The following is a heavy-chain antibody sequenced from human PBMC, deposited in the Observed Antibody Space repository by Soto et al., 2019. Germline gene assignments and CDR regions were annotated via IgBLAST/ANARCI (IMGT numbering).Heavy chain of an antibody. CDR2: IYYSGST. CDR3: ARVKFAYYYGSGSYGNFDY. J-gene: IGHJ4*02. CDR1: GGSISSGGYY. Sequence: PSETLSLTCTVSGGSISSGGYYWSWIRQHPGKGLEWIGYIYYSGSTYYNPSLKSRVTISVDTSKNQFSLKLSSVTAADTAVYYCARVKFAYYYGSGSYGNFDYWGQGTLVTVSS. D-gene: IGHD3-10*01. V-gene: IGHV4-31*03.